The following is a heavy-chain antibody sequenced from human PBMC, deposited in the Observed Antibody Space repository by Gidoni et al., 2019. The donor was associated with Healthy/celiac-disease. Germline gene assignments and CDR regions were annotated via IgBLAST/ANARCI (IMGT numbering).Heavy chain of an antibody. Sequence: QVQLVESGGGVVQPGRSLRLSCAASGFTFSSYAMHWVRQAPGKGLEWVAVISYDGSNKYYADSVKGRFTISRDNYKNTLYLQMNSLRAEDTAVYYRARAGPAAMGNYFDYWGQGTLVTVSS. D-gene: IGHD2-2*01. CDR1: GFTFSSYA. CDR3: ARAGPAAMGNYFDY. V-gene: IGHV3-30-3*01. J-gene: IGHJ4*02. CDR2: ISYDGSNK.